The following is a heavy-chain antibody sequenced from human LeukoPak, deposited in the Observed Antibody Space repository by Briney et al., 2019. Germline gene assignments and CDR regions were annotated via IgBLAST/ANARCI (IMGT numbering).Heavy chain of an antibody. CDR2: IYTSGST. D-gene: IGHD1-26*01. J-gene: IGHJ6*03. V-gene: IGHV4-61*02. Sequence: PSETLSLTCTVSGGSISSGSYYWSWIRQPAGKGLEWIGRIYTSGSTNYNPSLKSRVTISVDTSKNQFSLKLSSVTAADTAVYYCARAYSGSYYYYYYYMDVWGKGTTVTVSS. CDR1: GGSISSGSYY. CDR3: ARAYSGSYYYYYYYMDV.